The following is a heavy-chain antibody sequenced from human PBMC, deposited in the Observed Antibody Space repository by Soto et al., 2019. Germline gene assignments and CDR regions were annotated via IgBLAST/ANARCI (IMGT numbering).Heavy chain of an antibody. CDR3: ETGYFGSCTVHNCPLDS. CDR2: IWYHGVDK. V-gene: IGHV3-33*01. Sequence: GGSLRLSCAASGFTFSRQAMHWVRQAPGRGLEWVAVIWYHGVDKYYADSVKGRFTISRDNSKNTVYLQMNSLRGEDKDVYYCETGYFGSCTVHNCPLDSWGQRSLVTVSS. D-gene: IGHD1-20*01. CDR1: GFTFSRQA. J-gene: IGHJ4*02.